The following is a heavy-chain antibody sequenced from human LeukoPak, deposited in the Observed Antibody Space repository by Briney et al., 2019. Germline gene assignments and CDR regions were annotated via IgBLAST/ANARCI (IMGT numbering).Heavy chain of an antibody. CDR3: AKDLAFGVVTGKVDP. V-gene: IGHV3-66*01. J-gene: IGHJ5*02. CDR1: GFTVSSSY. Sequence: GGSLRLSCAASGFTVSSSYMSWVRQAPGKGLEWVSVIYSGGSTYYADSVKGRFTISRDNSKNTLYLQMNSLRAEDTAVYYCAKDLAFGVVTGKVDPWGQGTLVTVSS. CDR2: IYSGGST. D-gene: IGHD3-3*01.